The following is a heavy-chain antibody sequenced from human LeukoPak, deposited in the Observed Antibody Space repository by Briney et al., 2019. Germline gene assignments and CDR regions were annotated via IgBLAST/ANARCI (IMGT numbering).Heavy chain of an antibody. CDR2: ISYDGSNK. CDR3: ARVDSDYSHYMDV. D-gene: IGHD2-21*01. J-gene: IGHJ6*03. CDR1: GFTFSSYA. V-gene: IGHV3-30-3*01. Sequence: QTGGSLRLSCAASGFTFSSYAMHWVRQAPGKGLEWVAVISYDGSNKYYADSVKGRFTISRDNAKNSLYLQMNSLRAEDTAVYYCARVDSDYSHYMDVWGKGTTVTVSS.